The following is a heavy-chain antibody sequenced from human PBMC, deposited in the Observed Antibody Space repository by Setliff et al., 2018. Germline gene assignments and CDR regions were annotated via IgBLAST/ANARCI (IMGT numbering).Heavy chain of an antibody. D-gene: IGHD6-19*01. Sequence: SETLSLTCTVSGGSISSYYWSWIRQPAGKGLEWIGHIYIGGSANYNPSLESRVTMSIDTSKNQFSLKLNSVTAADMAVYYCAREQWLDPPGYYYMDVWAKGTTVTVSS. V-gene: IGHV4-4*07. CDR3: AREQWLDPPGYYYMDV. J-gene: IGHJ6*03. CDR1: GGSISSYY. CDR2: IYIGGSA.